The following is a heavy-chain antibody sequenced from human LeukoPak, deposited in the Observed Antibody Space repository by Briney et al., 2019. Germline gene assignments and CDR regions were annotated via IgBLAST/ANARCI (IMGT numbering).Heavy chain of an antibody. CDR2: IYTSGST. V-gene: IGHV4-4*07. CDR3: ARARLAFDAFDI. Sequence: PSETLSLTCTVSGGSISSYYWSWIRQPAGKGLEWIGRIYTSGSTNYNPSLKSRVTISVDKSKNQFSLKLSSVAAADTAVYYCARARLAFDAFDIWGQGTMVTVSS. J-gene: IGHJ3*02. CDR1: GGSISSYY. D-gene: IGHD6-19*01.